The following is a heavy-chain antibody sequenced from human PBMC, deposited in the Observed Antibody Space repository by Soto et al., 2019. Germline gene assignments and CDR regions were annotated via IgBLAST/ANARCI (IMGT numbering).Heavy chain of an antibody. V-gene: IGHV4-39*01. CDR3: ARSAIATHWFFDL. CDR2: IYYTGYT. Sequence: PSETLSLTCSVSGGPISSSSYYWGWIRQAPGKGLEWLATIYYTGYTYHNPSLKSHVTISVDTSKDQFSLELTSVTAADTALYYCARSAIATHWFFDLRGRGTLVTVSS. CDR1: GGPISSSSYY. D-gene: IGHD5-18*01. J-gene: IGHJ2*01.